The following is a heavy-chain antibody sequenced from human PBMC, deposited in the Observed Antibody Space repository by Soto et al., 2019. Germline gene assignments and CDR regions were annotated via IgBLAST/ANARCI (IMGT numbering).Heavy chain of an antibody. CDR2: IYHSGST. J-gene: IGHJ6*02. CDR3: ARSPDSSGYYPRRYYYGMDV. Sequence: PSETLSLTCAVSGGSIRSSNWGGWVRQPPGKGLEGIGEIYHSGSTNYNPSLKSRVTMSVDKSKNQFSLKLSSVIAADTAVYYCARSPDSSGYYPRRYYYGMDVWGQGTTVTVSS. CDR1: GGSIRSSNW. D-gene: IGHD3-22*01. V-gene: IGHV4-4*02.